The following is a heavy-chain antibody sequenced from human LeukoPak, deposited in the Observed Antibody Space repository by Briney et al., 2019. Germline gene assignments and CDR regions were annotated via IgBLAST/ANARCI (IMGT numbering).Heavy chain of an antibody. V-gene: IGHV4-61*01. CDR3: ARIGGSWPDY. J-gene: IGHJ4*02. CDR2: ISYSGGT. D-gene: IGHD6-13*01. CDR1: GGSVSSGHYY. Sequence: PSETLSLTCTVSGGSVSSGHYYWNWIRQPPGERLEWIGYISYSGGTDYNPSLTSRATMSVDTSKNQFSLRLSSLTAADTAVYYCARIGGSWPDYWGQGTVVTVSS.